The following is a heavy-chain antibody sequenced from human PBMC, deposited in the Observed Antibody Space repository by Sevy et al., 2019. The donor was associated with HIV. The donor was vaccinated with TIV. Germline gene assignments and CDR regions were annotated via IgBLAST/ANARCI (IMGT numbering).Heavy chain of an antibody. Sequence: GGSLRLSCAASGFTFSDYYMSWIRQAPGKGLEWVSYISSSGSTIYYADSVKGRFTISRDNDKNSLYLQMNSLRAEDTAVYYCARPGYYYDSSGYDAFDIWGQGTMVTVSS. CDR2: ISSSGSTI. J-gene: IGHJ3*02. CDR1: GFTFSDYY. D-gene: IGHD3-22*01. CDR3: ARPGYYYDSSGYDAFDI. V-gene: IGHV3-11*04.